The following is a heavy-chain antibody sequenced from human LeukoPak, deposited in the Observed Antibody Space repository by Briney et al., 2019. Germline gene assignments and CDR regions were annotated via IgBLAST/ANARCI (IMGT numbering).Heavy chain of an antibody. CDR2: IYYSGST. CDR3: ARHKRGVRGPFDY. D-gene: IGHD3-10*01. CDR1: GGSISSGGYY. Sequence: SETLSLTCTVSGGSISSGGYYWSWIRQHPGKGLEWIGYIYYSGSTYYNPSLKSRVTISVDTSKNQFSLKLSSVTAADTAVYYCARHKRGVRGPFDYWGQGTLVTVSS. J-gene: IGHJ4*02. V-gene: IGHV4-31*03.